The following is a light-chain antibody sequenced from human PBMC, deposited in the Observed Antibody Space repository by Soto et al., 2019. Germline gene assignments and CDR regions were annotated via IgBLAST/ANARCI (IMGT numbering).Light chain of an antibody. CDR2: GAS. CDR1: QSVSSN. Sequence: EIVMTQSPATLSVSPGERATLSCRASQSVSSNLAWYQQKPGQAPRLLIYGASTRATGIPARFSGSGSGTEFILTISSLQSEDFAAYYCQQYNYWPPWTFGPGTKVDIK. CDR3: QQYNYWPPWT. J-gene: IGKJ1*01. V-gene: IGKV3-15*01.